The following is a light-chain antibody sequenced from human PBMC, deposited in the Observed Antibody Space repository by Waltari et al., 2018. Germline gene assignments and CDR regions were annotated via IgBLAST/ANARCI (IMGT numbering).Light chain of an antibody. CDR3: QSYDSSLRVV. V-gene: IGLV1-40*01. J-gene: IGLJ2*01. CDR2: GNS. CDR1: TSNIGAGYD. Sequence: QSVLTQPPSVSGAPGQRVPISCPGSTSNIGAGYDVHWYQQLPGTAPKLLIYGNSNRPSGVPDRFSGSKSGTSASLAITGLQAEDEADYYCQSYDSSLRVVFGGGTKLTVL.